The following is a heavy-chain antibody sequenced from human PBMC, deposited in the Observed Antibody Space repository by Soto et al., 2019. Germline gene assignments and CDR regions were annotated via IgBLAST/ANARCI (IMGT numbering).Heavy chain of an antibody. J-gene: IGHJ4*02. CDR2: ISAYNGNT. CDR1: GYTFTNFG. V-gene: IGHV1-18*01. CDR3: ARGGAPIDC. D-gene: IGHD3-16*01. Sequence: QVQLVQSGAEVKKPGASVKVSCKASGYTFTNFGISWVRQAPGQGREWMGWISAYNGNTNYAQKFQGRVTMTTDTSTRRAYMEVRSLRFDDTAVYYCARGGAPIDCWGQGTLVNVSS.